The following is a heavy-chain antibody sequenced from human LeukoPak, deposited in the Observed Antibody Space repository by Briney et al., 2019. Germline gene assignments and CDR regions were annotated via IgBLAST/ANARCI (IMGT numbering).Heavy chain of an antibody. J-gene: IGHJ5*02. D-gene: IGHD2/OR15-2a*01. CDR2: IYYSGST. CDR1: NY. V-gene: IGHV4-31*02. Sequence: NYWMHWIRQHPGKGLEWIGYIYYSGSTYYNPSLKSRVTISVDTSKNQFSLKLSSVTAADTAVYYCARVVINWFDPWGQGTLVTVSS. CDR3: ARVVINWFDP.